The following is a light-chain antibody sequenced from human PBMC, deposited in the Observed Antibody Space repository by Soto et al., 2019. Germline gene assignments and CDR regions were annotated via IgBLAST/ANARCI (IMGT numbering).Light chain of an antibody. J-gene: IGKJ5*01. Sequence: IQMTQSPSSLSASVGDRVTITCRASQTISSWLAWYQQKPGKAPKLLIYGASSLQSGVPSRFSGSGSGTEFTLTISSLQPEDFATYYCQQSYSIPPITFGQGTRLEIK. CDR3: QQSYSIPPIT. CDR1: QTISSW. V-gene: IGKV1-39*01. CDR2: GAS.